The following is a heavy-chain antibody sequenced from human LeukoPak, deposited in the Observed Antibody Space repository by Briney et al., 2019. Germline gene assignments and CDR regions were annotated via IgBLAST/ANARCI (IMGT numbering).Heavy chain of an antibody. Sequence: GGSLRLSCAVSGISLSHYCMSWVRQAPGKGLEWVAGISGSGGGTNYADSVKGRFTISRDNPKNTLYLQMNRLRAEDTAVYFCAKRGVVIRVILVGFHKEAYYFDSWGQGALVTVSS. CDR3: AKRGVVIRVILVGFHKEAYYFDS. J-gene: IGHJ4*02. CDR2: ISGSGGGT. D-gene: IGHD3-22*01. CDR1: GISLSHYC. V-gene: IGHV3-23*01.